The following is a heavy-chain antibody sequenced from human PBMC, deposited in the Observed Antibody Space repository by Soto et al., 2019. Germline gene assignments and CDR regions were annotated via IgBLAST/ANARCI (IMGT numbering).Heavy chain of an antibody. CDR1: GFPFSNTW. Sequence: GGSLRLSCAASGFPFSNTWMNWVRQAPGKGLEWVGQIKSKSGGGTIEHAAPVKDRFTISRDDSRNTVYLQMNSLKAEDTSVYYCTTNKGVPYPNSGIWDSVVFDDWGEGSLVTGSS. V-gene: IGHV3-15*07. D-gene: IGHD6-25*01. CDR2: IKSKSGGGTI. J-gene: IGHJ4*02. CDR3: TTNKGVPYPNSGIWDSVVFDD.